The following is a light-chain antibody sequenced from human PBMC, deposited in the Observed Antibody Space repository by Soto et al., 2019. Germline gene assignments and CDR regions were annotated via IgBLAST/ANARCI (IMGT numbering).Light chain of an antibody. CDR2: GAS. V-gene: IGKV3-15*01. Sequence: THSPAPLSVSPWKMASLSRRASQSVSSNLAWYQQKPGQAPRLLIYGASTRATGIPARFSGSGSGTEFTLTISSLQSEDFAVYYCQQYNNWPPITFGQGTLLEI. CDR1: QSVSSN. CDR3: QQYNNWPPIT. J-gene: IGKJ5*01.